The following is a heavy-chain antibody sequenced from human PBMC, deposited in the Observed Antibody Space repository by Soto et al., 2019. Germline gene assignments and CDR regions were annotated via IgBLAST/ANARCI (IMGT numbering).Heavy chain of an antibody. Sequence: QVQLQESGPGLVKPSQTLSLTCTVSGGSISSGDYYWSWIRHHPGKGLEWIGYIYSSGSTYYNPSLRSRVTISADTSKNQFSLRLSSVTAADTAVYYCVRDYDYDTSRNDAFDIWGQGTMVTDSS. J-gene: IGHJ3*02. D-gene: IGHD3-22*01. CDR1: GGSISSGDYY. CDR2: IYSSGST. V-gene: IGHV4-31*03. CDR3: VRDYDYDTSRNDAFDI.